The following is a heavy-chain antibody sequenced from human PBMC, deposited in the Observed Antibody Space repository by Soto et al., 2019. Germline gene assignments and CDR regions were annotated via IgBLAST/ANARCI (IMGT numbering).Heavy chain of an antibody. J-gene: IGHJ5*02. CDR2: IYYSGST. CDR3: ARTYYDFWSGYYTPNWFDP. V-gene: IGHV4-39*01. Sequence: SETLSLTCTVSGGSISSSSYSWGWIRQPPGKGLEWIGSIYYSGSTYYNPSLKSRVTISVDTSKNQFSLKLSSVTAADTAVYYCARTYYDFWSGYYTPNWFDPWGQGTLVTVSS. CDR1: GGSISSSSYS. D-gene: IGHD3-3*01.